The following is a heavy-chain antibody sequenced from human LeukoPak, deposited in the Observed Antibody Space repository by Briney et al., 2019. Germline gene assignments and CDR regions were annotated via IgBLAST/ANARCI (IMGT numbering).Heavy chain of an antibody. Sequence: SETLSLTCTVSGGSISSYYWSWIRQPPGKGLEWIGYIYYSGSTNYNPSLKSRVTISVDTSKNQFSLKLSSVTAADTAVYYCARVGDYDSSGAFDYWGQGTLVTVSS. CDR1: GGSISSYY. CDR3: ARVGDYDSSGAFDY. CDR2: IYYSGST. J-gene: IGHJ4*02. V-gene: IGHV4-59*01. D-gene: IGHD3-22*01.